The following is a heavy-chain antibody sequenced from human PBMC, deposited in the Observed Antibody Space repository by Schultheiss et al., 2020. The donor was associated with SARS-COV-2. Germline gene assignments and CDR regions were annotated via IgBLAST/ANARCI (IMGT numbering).Heavy chain of an antibody. Sequence: SQTLSLTCTVSGDSISSGDYYWSWIRQPPGKGLEWIGEINHSGSTNYNPSLKSRVTISVDTSKNQFSLKLSSVTAADTAVYYCAREGGSGYHYYYYYMDVWGKGTTVTVSS. D-gene: IGHD3-22*01. CDR2: INHSGST. CDR3: AREGGSGYHYYYYYMDV. J-gene: IGHJ6*03. V-gene: IGHV4-39*07. CDR1: GDSISSGDYY.